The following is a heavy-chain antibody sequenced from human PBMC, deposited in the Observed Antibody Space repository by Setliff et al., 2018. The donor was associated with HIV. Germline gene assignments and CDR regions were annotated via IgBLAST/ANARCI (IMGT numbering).Heavy chain of an antibody. CDR2: IFPGDSDT. CDR1: GYSFTNYW. CDR3: ARRGSGFFHYYYYMDV. D-gene: IGHD3-10*01. V-gene: IGHV5-51*01. J-gene: IGHJ6*03. Sequence: GESLKISCTGSGYSFTNYWIGWVRQMPGKGLEWMGIIFPGDSDTRYSPSFQGQVTISADTSISTAYLQWRSLKASDTAMYYCARRGSGFFHYYYYMDVWGKGTTVTVSS.